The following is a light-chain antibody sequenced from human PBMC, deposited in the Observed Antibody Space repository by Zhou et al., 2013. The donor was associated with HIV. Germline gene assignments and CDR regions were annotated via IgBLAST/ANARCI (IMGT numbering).Light chain of an antibody. V-gene: IGKV1-8*01. CDR1: QGISSY. CDR2: AAS. Sequence: AIRMTQSPSSLSASTGDRVTITCRASQGISSYLAWYQQKPGKAPKLLIYAASTLQSGVPSRFSGSGSGTDFTLTISCLQSEDFATYYCQQYMSYPXTFGGGTKVEIK. J-gene: IGKJ4*01. CDR3: QQYMSYPXT.